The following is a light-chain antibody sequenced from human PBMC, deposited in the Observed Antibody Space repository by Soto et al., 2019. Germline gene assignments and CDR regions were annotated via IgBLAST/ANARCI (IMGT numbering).Light chain of an antibody. V-gene: IGKV1-5*03. CDR2: KAS. Sequence: DIQMTQSPSTLSASVGDRVTITCRASQSISSWLAWYQQKPGKAPNLLIYKASSLESGVPSRFSGSGSGTEFTLTTSSLQPQYFATYYCLQYNSYPLTFGGGTKVEIK. CDR3: LQYNSYPLT. CDR1: QSISSW. J-gene: IGKJ4*01.